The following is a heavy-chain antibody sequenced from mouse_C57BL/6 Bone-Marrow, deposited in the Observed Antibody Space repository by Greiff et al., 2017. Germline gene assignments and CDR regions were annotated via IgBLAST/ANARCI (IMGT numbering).Heavy chain of an antibody. CDR3: ARWRGLAY. V-gene: IGHV1-39*01. CDR1: GYSFTDYN. Sequence: VQLPQSGPEPVKPGGPGKIFCQASGYSFTDYNMNWVKQSNGKSLEWIGVINPNYGTTSYNQKFKGKATLTVDQSSSTAYMQLNSLTSEDAAVYYCARWRGLAYWGQGTPVTVSA. CDR2: INPNYGTT. D-gene: IGHD3-3*01. J-gene: IGHJ3*01.